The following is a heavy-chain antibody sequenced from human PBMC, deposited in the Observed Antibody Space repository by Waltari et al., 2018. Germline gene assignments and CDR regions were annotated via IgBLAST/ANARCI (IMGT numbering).Heavy chain of an antibody. D-gene: IGHD3-3*01. CDR1: GYSISSGYY. V-gene: IGHV4-38-2*01. J-gene: IGHJ5*02. Sequence: QVQLQESGPGLVKPSETLSLTCAVSGYSISSGYYWGWIRQPPGKGLEWIGSIYHSGSTYYNPSLKSRVTISVDTSKNQFSLKLSSVTAADTAVYYCARVCNDFWESGGWFDPWGQGTLVTVSS. CDR3: ARVCNDFWESGGWFDP. CDR2: IYHSGST.